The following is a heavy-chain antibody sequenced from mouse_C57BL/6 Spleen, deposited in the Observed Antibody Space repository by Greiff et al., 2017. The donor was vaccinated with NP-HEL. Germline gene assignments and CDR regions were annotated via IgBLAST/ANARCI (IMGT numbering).Heavy chain of an antibody. J-gene: IGHJ3*01. CDR2: IDPETGGT. D-gene: IGHD2-1*01. CDR1: GYTFTDYE. Sequence: QVQLKQSGAELVRPGASVTLSCKASGYTFTDYEMHWVKQTPVHGLEWIGAIDPETGGTAYNQKFKGKAILTADKSSSTAYMELRSLTSEDSAVYYCTRLLWYLSFAYWGQGTLVTVSA. CDR3: TRLLWYLSFAY. V-gene: IGHV1-15*01.